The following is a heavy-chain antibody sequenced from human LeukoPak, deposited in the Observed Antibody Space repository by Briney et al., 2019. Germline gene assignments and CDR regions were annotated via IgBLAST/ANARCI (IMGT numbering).Heavy chain of an antibody. CDR2: IIPIFGTA. CDR3: ARGDRDGYNGGDY. J-gene: IGHJ4*02. CDR1: GGTFSSYA. Sequence: SVKVSCRASGGTFSSYAISWVRQAPGQGLEWMGGIIPIFGTANYAQKFQGRVTITADESTSTAYMELSSLRSEDTAVYYCARGDRDGYNGGDYWGQGTLVTVSS. D-gene: IGHD5-24*01. V-gene: IGHV1-69*13.